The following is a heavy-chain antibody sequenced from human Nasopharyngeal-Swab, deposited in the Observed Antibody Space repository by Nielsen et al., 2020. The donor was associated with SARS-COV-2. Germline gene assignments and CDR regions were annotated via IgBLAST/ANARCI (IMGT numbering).Heavy chain of an antibody. D-gene: IGHD2-2*01. J-gene: IGHJ3*01. CDR3: ANPTSLTAASDAFDV. CDR1: GASISTYY. Sequence: SETLSLTCTVSGASISTYYWSWIRQPPKKGLEWIGYISYNEVTNYNSSLKSRVTISADTSKNQVSLTLTSVTAADTAVYYCANPTSLTAASDAFDVWGQGTMVTVSS. CDR2: ISYNEVT. V-gene: IGHV4-59*01.